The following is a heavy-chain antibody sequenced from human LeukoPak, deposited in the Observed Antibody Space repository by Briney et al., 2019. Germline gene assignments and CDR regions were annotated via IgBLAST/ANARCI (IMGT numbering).Heavy chain of an antibody. D-gene: IGHD3-10*01. Sequence: PSQTLSLTCTVSGGSISSGSYYWSWIRQPPGKGLEWIGYIYYSGSTNYNPSLKSRVTISVDTSKNQFSLKLSSVTAADTAVYYCASIAGGSGSYLSYWGQGTLVTVSS. CDR3: ASIAGGSGSYLSY. V-gene: IGHV4-61*01. CDR2: IYYSGST. CDR1: GGSISSGSYY. J-gene: IGHJ4*02.